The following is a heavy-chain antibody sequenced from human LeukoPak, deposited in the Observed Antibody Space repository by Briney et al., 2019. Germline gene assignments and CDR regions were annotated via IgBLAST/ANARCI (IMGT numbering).Heavy chain of an antibody. J-gene: IGHJ2*01. CDR2: IYHSGST. CDR3: ARVGYQLRSRYFDL. CDR1: GYSISSGYY. D-gene: IGHD2-2*01. V-gene: IGHV4-38-2*01. Sequence: SETLSLTCAVSGYSISSGYYWGWIRQPPGKGLEWIGSIYHSGSTYYNPSLKSRVTISVDTSKNQFSLKLSSVTAADTAVYYCARVGYQLRSRYFDLWGRGTLVTVSS.